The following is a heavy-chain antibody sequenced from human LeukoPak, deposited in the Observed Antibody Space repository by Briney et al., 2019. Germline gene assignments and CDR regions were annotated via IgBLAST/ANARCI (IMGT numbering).Heavy chain of an antibody. CDR1: GFTFTRFG. CDR2: IQYDGSGR. J-gene: IGHJ6*02. CDR3: ARGLNYGLDV. V-gene: IGHV3-30*02. Sequence: GGSLRLSCATSGFTFTRFGLHWVRQAPGKGLEWVAFIQYDGSGRYADSVKGRFTISRDNSKNTVYLQMNSLRVEDMAVFYCARGLNYGLDVRGQGTTVTVSS.